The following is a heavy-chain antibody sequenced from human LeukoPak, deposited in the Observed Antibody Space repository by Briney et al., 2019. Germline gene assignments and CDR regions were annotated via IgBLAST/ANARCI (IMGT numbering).Heavy chain of an antibody. V-gene: IGHV3-11*01. D-gene: IGHD2-2*03. Sequence: GGSLRLSCAASGFTFSDYYMSWIRQAPGKGLEWVSYISSSGSTIYYADSVKGRFTISRDNAKNSLYLQMNSLRAKDTAVYYCAVDIVVVPAAMSDYWGQGTLVTVSS. CDR3: AVDIVVVPAAMSDY. J-gene: IGHJ4*02. CDR2: ISSSGSTI. CDR1: GFTFSDYY.